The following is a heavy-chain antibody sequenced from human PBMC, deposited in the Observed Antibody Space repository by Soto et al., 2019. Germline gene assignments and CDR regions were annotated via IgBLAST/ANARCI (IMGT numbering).Heavy chain of an antibody. CDR1: GFTVSSNY. CDR2: IYSGGST. J-gene: IGHJ6*03. CDR3: AREVVTGTTAYYYMDV. D-gene: IGHD1-7*01. Sequence: GGSLRLSCAASGFTVSSNYMSWVRQAPRKGLEWVSVIYSGGSTYYADSVKGRFTISRDNSKNTLYLQMNSLRAEDTAVYYCAREVVTGTTAYYYMDVWGKGTTVTVSS. V-gene: IGHV3-66*01.